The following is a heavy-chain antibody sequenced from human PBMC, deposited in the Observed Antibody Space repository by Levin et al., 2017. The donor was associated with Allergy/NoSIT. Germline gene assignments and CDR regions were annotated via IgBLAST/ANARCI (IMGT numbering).Heavy chain of an antibody. CDR1: GYSISSGYY. J-gene: IGHJ5*02. CDR2: IYHSGST. D-gene: IGHD5-18*01. Sequence: SETLSLTCAVSGYSISSGYYWGWIRQPPGKGLEWIGSIYHSGSTYYNPSLNSRVTISVDTSKNRFSLKLSSVTAADTAVYYCARLIDTAMVTRWFDPWGQGTLVTVSS. CDR3: ARLIDTAMVTRWFDP. V-gene: IGHV4-38-2*01.